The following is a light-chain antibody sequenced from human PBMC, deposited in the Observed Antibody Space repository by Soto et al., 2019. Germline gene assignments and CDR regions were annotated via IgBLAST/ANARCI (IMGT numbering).Light chain of an antibody. Sequence: QSSPTQPASISGTPAQSTTISCPGTSSDVGGYNYVSWYQQHPGKAPKLMIYDVSNRPSGVSNRFSGSKSGNTASLTISGLQAEDKDAYYFRSYTRNSTLVFGTGNKVIV. J-gene: IGLJ1*01. V-gene: IGLV2-14*01. CDR1: SSDVGGYNY. CDR3: RSYTRNSTLV. CDR2: DVS.